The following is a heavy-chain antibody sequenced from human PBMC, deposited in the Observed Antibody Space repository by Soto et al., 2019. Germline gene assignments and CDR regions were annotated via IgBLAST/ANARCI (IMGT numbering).Heavy chain of an antibody. D-gene: IGHD2-2*01. CDR1: GFTFSSFA. Sequence: GGSLRLSCAASGFTFSSFAMTWVRQAPGKGLEWVSIISGSGSTTYYADSVRGRFTISRDNSKNTLYLQMDSLRAEDTAVYYCAKDIVEVANGYFDYWGQGTLVTASS. CDR2: ISGSGSTT. CDR3: AKDIVEVANGYFDY. J-gene: IGHJ4*02. V-gene: IGHV3-23*01.